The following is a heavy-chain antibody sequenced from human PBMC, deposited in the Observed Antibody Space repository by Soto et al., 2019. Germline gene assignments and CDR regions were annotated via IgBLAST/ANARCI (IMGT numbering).Heavy chain of an antibody. J-gene: IGHJ6*02. CDR1: GYTFTSYY. V-gene: IGHV1-46*01. D-gene: IGHD2-2*01. CDR3: ARDVPPPEYILVVPAATRFDYSYGMDV. CDR2: INPSGGST. Sequence: ASVKVSCKASGYTFTSYYMHWVRQAPGQGLEWMGIINPSGGSTSYAQKFQGRVTMTRDTSTSTVYMELSSLRSEDTAVYYCARDVPPPEYILVVPAATRFDYSYGMDVWGQGTTVTVSS.